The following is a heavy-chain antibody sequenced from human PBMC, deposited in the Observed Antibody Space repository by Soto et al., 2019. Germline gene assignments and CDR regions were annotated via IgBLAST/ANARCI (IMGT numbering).Heavy chain of an antibody. CDR3: ARHFYDHLDY. V-gene: IGHV5-51*01. Sequence: GESLKISCKGSGYSFSNYWIAWVRQMPGKGLEWMGIIYPGDSDTRYSPSFQGQVTISVDKSISTAYLQWSSLKASDTAIYYCARHFYDHLDYWGQGILVTVSS. CDR2: IYPGDSDT. J-gene: IGHJ4*02. D-gene: IGHD3-16*01. CDR1: GYSFSNYW.